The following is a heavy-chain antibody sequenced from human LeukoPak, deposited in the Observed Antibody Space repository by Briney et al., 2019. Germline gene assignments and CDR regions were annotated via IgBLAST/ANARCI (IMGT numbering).Heavy chain of an antibody. V-gene: IGHV5-51*01. J-gene: IGHJ4*02. D-gene: IGHD2-2*01. CDR3: ARSHCSSTSCYPPLFDY. Sequence: GESLKISCKGSGYSFTSYWIGWVRPMPGKGLEWMGIIYPGDSDTRYSPSFQGQVTISADKSISTAYLQWSSLKASDTAMYYCARSHCSSTSCYPPLFDYWGQGTLVTVSS. CDR2: IYPGDSDT. CDR1: GYSFTSYW.